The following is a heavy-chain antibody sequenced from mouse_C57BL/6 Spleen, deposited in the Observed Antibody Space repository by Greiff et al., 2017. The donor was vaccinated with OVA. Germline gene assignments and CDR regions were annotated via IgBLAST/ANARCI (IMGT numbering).Heavy chain of an antibody. Sequence: QVQLKESDAELVKPGASVTISCKVSGYTLTDHTIHWMKQRPEQGLEWIGYIYPRDGSTKYTEKFTGKATLTADKSSSTAYMQLNSLTSEDSAVYFCARSGGDDGTLAYWGQGTLVTVSA. CDR1: GYTLTDHT. D-gene: IGHD2-2*01. V-gene: IGHV1-78*01. CDR2: IYPRDGST. CDR3: ARSGGDDGTLAY. J-gene: IGHJ3*01.